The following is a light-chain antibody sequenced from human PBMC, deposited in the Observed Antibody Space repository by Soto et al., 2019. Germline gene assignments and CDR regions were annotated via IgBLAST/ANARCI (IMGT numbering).Light chain of an antibody. CDR3: SSYTTSSTVV. V-gene: IGLV2-14*01. CDR1: SSDVGVFHY. CDR2: EVN. Sequence: QPVLTQPASVSGSPGQSITLSCTGTSSDVGVFHYVSWYQQHPGKAPKLIIYEVNNRPSGVSNRFSGSKSGNTASLTISGLQAEDEADYYCSSYTTSSTVVFGGGTKVTVL. J-gene: IGLJ2*01.